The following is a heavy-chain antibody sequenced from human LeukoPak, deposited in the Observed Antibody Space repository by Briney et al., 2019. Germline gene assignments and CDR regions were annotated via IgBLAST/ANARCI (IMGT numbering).Heavy chain of an antibody. CDR2: IYYSGST. V-gene: IGHV4-59*11. Sequence: SETLSLTCTVSGGSISSRYWSWIRQPPGKEPQWIGYIYYSGSTNYNPSLKSRVTISVDTSKNQFSLKLSSVTAADTAVYYCARDGDSSSDYYYYMDVWGKGTTVTVSS. CDR1: GGSISSRY. D-gene: IGHD6-6*01. J-gene: IGHJ6*03. CDR3: ARDGDSSSDYYYYMDV.